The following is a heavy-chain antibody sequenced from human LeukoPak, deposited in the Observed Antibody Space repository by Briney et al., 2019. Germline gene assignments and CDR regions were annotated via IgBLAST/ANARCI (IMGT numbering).Heavy chain of an antibody. D-gene: IGHD6-13*01. V-gene: IGHV3-23*01. CDR2: ISGSGGST. CDR3: AKDFNPGIAAAGSTPDY. J-gene: IGHJ4*02. Sequence: PGGSLRLSCAASGFTFSSYAMSWVRQAPGKGLEWVSAISGSGGSTYYADSVKGRFTISRDNSKNTLYLQMNSLRAEDTAVYYCAKDFNPGIAAAGSTPDYWGQGTLVTVSS. CDR1: GFTFSSYA.